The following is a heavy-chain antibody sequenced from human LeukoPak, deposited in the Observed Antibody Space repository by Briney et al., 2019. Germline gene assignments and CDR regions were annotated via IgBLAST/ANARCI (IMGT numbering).Heavy chain of an antibody. CDR1: GFTFSSYS. CDR3: ARHSDYDILTGPNDY. D-gene: IGHD3-9*01. J-gene: IGHJ4*02. V-gene: IGHV3-21*01. CDR2: ISSSSSNI. Sequence: PGGSLRLSCAASGFTFSSYSMNWVRQAPGKGLEWVSSISSSSSNIYYADSVKGRFTISRDNAKNSLFLQMNSLRAEDTAVYYCARHSDYDILTGPNDYWGQGTLVTVSS.